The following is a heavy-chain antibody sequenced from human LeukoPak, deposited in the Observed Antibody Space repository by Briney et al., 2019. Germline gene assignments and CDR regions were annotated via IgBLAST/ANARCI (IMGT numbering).Heavy chain of an antibody. V-gene: IGHV3-7*01. CDR2: IKGDGSEK. D-gene: IGHD3-22*01. CDR3: GGCGHYIISDY. CDR1: GFTFSNYY. J-gene: IGHJ4*02. Sequence: GGSLRLSCAASGFTFSNYYMSWVRQAPGKGLEWVANIKGDGSEKYYADSVKGRFTISRDNGQDSLYLHMNSLRGEDTAVYYCGGCGHYIISDYWGQGILVTVSS.